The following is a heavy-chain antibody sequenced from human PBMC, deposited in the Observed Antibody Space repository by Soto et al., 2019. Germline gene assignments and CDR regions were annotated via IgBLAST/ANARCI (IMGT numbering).Heavy chain of an antibody. J-gene: IGHJ4*02. Sequence: QVQLQESGPGLVKPSQTLSLTCTVSGGSISDGAYYWSWIRQPPGKGLEWIGHIYDSGNTYNNPSLKSRLTISVDTSKNHFSLNLNSVTAAAPAVYYCASGLSGDKVDQWGQGTLVTVSS. CDR2: IYDSGNT. CDR1: GGSISDGAYY. D-gene: IGHD2-21*01. V-gene: IGHV4-30-4*01. CDR3: ASGLSGDKVDQ.